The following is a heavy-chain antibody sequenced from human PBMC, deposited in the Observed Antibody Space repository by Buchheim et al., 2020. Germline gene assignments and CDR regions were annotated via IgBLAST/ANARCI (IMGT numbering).Heavy chain of an antibody. D-gene: IGHD7-27*01. CDR2: ISISSSTI. CDR3: ASQRVLTGGYWYFDL. CDR1: GFTFSSYS. Sequence: EVQLVESGGGLVQPGGSLRLSCAASGFTFSSYSMNWVRQAPGKGLEWVSYISISSSTIYYADSVQGRFTISRDNVKNSLYLQMNSLRDEDTAVYYCASQRVLTGGYWYFDLWGRGTL. V-gene: IGHV3-48*02. J-gene: IGHJ2*01.